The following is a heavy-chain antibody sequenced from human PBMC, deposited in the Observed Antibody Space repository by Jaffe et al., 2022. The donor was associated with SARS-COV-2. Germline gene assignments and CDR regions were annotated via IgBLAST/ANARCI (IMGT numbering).Heavy chain of an antibody. CDR2: IWYDGSNK. Sequence: QVQLVESGGGVVQPGRSLRLSCAASGFTFSSYGMHWVRQAPGKGLEWVAVIWYDGSNKYYADSVKGRFTISRDNSKNTLYLQMNSLRAEDTAVYYCASLQLWSQGYYYGMDVWGQGTTVTVSS. V-gene: IGHV3-33*01. CDR1: GFTFSSYG. D-gene: IGHD5-18*01. J-gene: IGHJ6*02. CDR3: ASLQLWSQGYYYGMDV.